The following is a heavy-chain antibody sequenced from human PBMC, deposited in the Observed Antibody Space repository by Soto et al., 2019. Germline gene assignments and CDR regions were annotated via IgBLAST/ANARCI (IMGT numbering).Heavy chain of an antibody. CDR2: IYYNGNT. J-gene: IGHJ5*01. V-gene: IGHV4-31*03. Sequence: SETLSLTCTVSGGSISSGGYYWGWIRQHPGKGLEWIGYIYYNGNTYYNPSLKSRVTISVDTSENQFSLRLTSMTAADTAVYYCARSLDSSGYFFAFWGHGTLVTVSS. D-gene: IGHD3-22*01. CDR1: GGSISSGGYY. CDR3: ARSLDSSGYFFAF.